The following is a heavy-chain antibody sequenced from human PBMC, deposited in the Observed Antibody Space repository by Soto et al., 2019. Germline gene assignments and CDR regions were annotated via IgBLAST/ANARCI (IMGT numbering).Heavy chain of an antibody. CDR1: GGSVSSASYY. Sequence: SETLSLNCTGSGGSVSSASYYWSWIRQPAAKRLEWIGYIYYSGSTNYNPSLKSRVTISVDTSKNQFSLKLSSVTAADTAIYYCARAQYYDFWSGYSNWFDPWGQGNLVTASS. D-gene: IGHD3-3*01. CDR2: IYYSGST. CDR3: ARAQYYDFWSGYSNWFDP. J-gene: IGHJ5*02. V-gene: IGHV4-61*01.